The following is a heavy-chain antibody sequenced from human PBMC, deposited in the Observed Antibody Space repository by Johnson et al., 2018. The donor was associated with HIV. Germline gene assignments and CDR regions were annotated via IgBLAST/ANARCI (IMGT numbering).Heavy chain of an antibody. CDR2: ISGSGDNT. J-gene: IGHJ3*02. Sequence: VQLVESGGGLVQPGWSLRVSCAASGFTFSSYAMRWVRQAPGKGLEWVSTISGSGDNTYYADSVKGRFTISIDNSKNTLYLQMNSLRAEDTALYYCAKDLFYDPHAFDIWGQGTMVTVSS. D-gene: IGHD2/OR15-2a*01. CDR1: GFTFSSYA. V-gene: IGHV3-23*04. CDR3: AKDLFYDPHAFDI.